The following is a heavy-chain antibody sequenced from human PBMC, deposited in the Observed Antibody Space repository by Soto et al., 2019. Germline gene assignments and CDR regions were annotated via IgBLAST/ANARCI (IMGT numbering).Heavy chain of an antibody. J-gene: IGHJ6*03. CDR1: GFTFSSYG. D-gene: IGHD2-2*01. Sequence: QVQLVESGGGVVQPGRSLRLSCAASGFTFSSYGMHWVRQAPGKGLEWVAVIWYDGSNKYYADSVKGRFTISRDNSKNTLYLQMNSLRAEDTAVYYCARDHGYCSSTSCYGNYMDVWGKGTTVTVSS. CDR3: ARDHGYCSSTSCYGNYMDV. V-gene: IGHV3-33*01. CDR2: IWYDGSNK.